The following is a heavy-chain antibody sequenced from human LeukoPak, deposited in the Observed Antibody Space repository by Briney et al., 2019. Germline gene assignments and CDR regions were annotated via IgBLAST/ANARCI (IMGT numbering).Heavy chain of an antibody. D-gene: IGHD4-11*01. V-gene: IGHV3-30*04. CDR3: ATELETTVTTAPLD. CDR1: GFTFSSFA. J-gene: IGHJ4*02. CDR2: ISYDGSNK. Sequence: DPGGSLRLSCAASGFTFSSFAMHWVRQAPGKGLEWVAVISYDGSNKYYADSVKGRFTISRGNSKNTLYLQMNSLRAEDTAVYYCATELETTVTTAPLDWGQGTLVTVSS.